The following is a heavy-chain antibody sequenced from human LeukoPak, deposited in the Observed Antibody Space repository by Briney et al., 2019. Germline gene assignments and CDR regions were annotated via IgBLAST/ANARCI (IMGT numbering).Heavy chain of an antibody. Sequence: SETLSLTCTVSGGSISSYYWSWIRQPAGKGLEWIGRIYTSGSTNYNPSLKSRVTMSVDTSKNQFSQKLSSVTAADTAVYYCARDRGASAGYSIRVGFYYYYYMDVWGKGTTVTVSS. CDR1: GGSISSYY. D-gene: IGHD3-9*01. CDR2: IYTSGST. J-gene: IGHJ6*03. CDR3: ARDRGASAGYSIRVGFYYYYYMDV. V-gene: IGHV4-4*07.